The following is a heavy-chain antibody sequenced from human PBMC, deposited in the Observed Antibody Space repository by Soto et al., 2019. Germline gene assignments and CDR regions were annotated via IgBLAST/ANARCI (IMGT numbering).Heavy chain of an antibody. CDR3: ARDTVLSGGRPLRRTVFDY. CDR1: GGTFSSYA. V-gene: IGHV1-69*13. CDR2: IIPIFGTA. Sequence: GASVKVSCKASGGTFSSYAISWVRQAPGQGLEWMGGIIPIFGTANYAQKFQGRVTITADESTSTAYMELSSLRSEATAVYYCARDTVLSGGRPLRRTVFDYWGQGTLVTVSS. J-gene: IGHJ4*02. D-gene: IGHD2-15*01.